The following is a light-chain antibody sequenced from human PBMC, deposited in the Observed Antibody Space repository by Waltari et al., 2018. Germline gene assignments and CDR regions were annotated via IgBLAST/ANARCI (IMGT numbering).Light chain of an antibody. V-gene: IGLV4-69*01. CDR2: VNSDGSH. CDR1: SGHSRNI. J-gene: IGLJ3*02. Sequence: QLVLTQSPSASASLGASVRLTCTLDSGHSRNIVPWVQQQPGKGPRCVLTVNSDGSHPKGDEIPDRFSGSSSGAERYLTISSLQSEDEADYFCQTGGHGTWVFGGGTKLTVL. CDR3: QTGGHGTWV.